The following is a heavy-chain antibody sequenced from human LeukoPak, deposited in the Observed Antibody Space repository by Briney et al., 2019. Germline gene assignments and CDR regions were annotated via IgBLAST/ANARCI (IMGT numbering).Heavy chain of an antibody. J-gene: IGHJ6*03. CDR2: ISSSSSYI. CDR3: AKDLSGSYFGGHYYYYMDV. Sequence: KPGGSLRLSCAASGFTFSSYSMNWVRQAPGKGLEWVSSISSSSSYIYYADSVKGRFTISRDNSKNTLYLQMNSLRAEDTAVYYCAKDLSGSYFGGHYYYYMDVWGKGTTVTISS. D-gene: IGHD1-26*01. CDR1: GFTFSSYS. V-gene: IGHV3-21*04.